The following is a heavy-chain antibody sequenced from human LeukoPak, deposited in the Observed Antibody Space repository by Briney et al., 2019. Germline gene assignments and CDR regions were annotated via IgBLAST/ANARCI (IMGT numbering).Heavy chain of an antibody. Sequence: PGTSLRLSCAASGFTFSSYGMSWVRQAPGKGLEWVSGIIDTGRGTFYIDSVKGRFTISRDNSKNTLYLQMNSLRAEDTAIYYCAKDHCTSTSCFAGFDSWGQGTLVTVSS. CDR2: IIDTGRGT. J-gene: IGHJ4*02. D-gene: IGHD2-2*01. V-gene: IGHV3-23*01. CDR1: GFTFSSYG. CDR3: AKDHCTSTSCFAGFDS.